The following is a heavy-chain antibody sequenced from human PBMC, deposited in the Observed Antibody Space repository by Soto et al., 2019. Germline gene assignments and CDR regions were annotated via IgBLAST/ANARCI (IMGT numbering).Heavy chain of an antibody. Sequence: PSETLSLTCAVFGNSLGDYYWNWIRQSPEKGVSWLGDLNTSGTTKYNPSFQGRLPLSIDTSKSKLSLALTSVTAADSGVYFCAGGRAYRRTGKLRRDFFDPWGQGIQVTVSS. CDR1: GNSLGDYY. D-gene: IGHD1-1*01. CDR2: LNTSGTT. CDR3: AGGRAYRRTGKLRRDFFDP. J-gene: IGHJ5*02. V-gene: IGHV4-34*01.